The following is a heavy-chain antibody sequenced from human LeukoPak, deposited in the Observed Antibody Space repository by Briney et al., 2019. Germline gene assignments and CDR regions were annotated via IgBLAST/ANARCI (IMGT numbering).Heavy chain of an antibody. CDR1: GFTVSSNY. Sequence: PGGSLSLSCAASGFTVSSNYMSWVRQAPGKGLEWVSVIYSGGGTYYADAVKGRFTISRDNSKNTLYLQMNSLRAGDTAVYYCARDHYVDAFDIWGQGTMVTVSS. J-gene: IGHJ3*02. D-gene: IGHD3-16*01. V-gene: IGHV3-66*01. CDR3: ARDHYVDAFDI. CDR2: IYSGGGT.